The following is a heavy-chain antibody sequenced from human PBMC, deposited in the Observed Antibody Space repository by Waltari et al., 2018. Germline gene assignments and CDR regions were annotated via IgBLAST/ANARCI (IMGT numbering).Heavy chain of an antibody. D-gene: IGHD6-19*01. J-gene: IGHJ4*02. CDR2: IYYSGST. CDR1: GGSISSSSYY. CDR3: AKPGEYSSGPSDYYFDY. Sequence: QLQLQESGPGLVKPSETLSLTCTVSGGSISSSSYYWGWIRQPPGKGLEWIGSIYYSGSTYYNPSLKSRVTISVDTSKNQFSLKLSSVTAADTAVYYCAKPGEYSSGPSDYYFDYWGQGTLVTVSS. V-gene: IGHV4-39*01.